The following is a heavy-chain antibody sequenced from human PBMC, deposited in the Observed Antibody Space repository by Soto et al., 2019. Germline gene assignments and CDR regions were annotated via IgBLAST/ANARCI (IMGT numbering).Heavy chain of an antibody. CDR1: GFTFSSYA. CDR3: ARGPGLAGSRGYFDY. V-gene: IGHV3-30-3*01. J-gene: IGHJ4*02. Sequence: QVQLVESGGGVVQPGRSLRLSCAASGFTFSSYAMHWVRQAPGKGLEWVAVILYDGSNKYYADSVKGRFTISRDNSKNTHYLQMNSLRGEDTAVYLCARGPGLAGSRGYFDYWGQGTLVTVSS. D-gene: IGHD2-2*01. CDR2: ILYDGSNK.